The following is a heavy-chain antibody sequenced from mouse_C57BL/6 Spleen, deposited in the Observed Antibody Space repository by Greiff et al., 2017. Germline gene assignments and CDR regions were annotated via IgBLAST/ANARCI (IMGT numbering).Heavy chain of an antibody. J-gene: IGHJ3*01. V-gene: IGHV1-64*01. CDR1: GYPFPSYW. CDR3: ASGYGSSPAWFAY. D-gene: IGHD1-1*01. CDR2: IHPNSCST. Sequence: QLQQPGAELVKPGASVTLSCKASGYPFPSYWMHCVQQRPGQGLEWIGMIHPNSCSTNYNEKFKSKAPLTVDKSSSTAYMQLISLTSEDSAVYYCASGYGSSPAWFAYWGQVTLVTVSA.